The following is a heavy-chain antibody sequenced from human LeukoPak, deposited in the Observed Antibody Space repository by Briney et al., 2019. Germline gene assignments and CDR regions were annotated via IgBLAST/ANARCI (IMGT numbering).Heavy chain of an antibody. D-gene: IGHD5-12*01. V-gene: IGHV1-69*04. Sequence: SVKVSCKASGGTFSSYAISWVRQAPGQGLEWMGRIIPILGIANYAQKFQGRVTITADKSTSTAYMELSSLRSEDTAVYYCARERDTVATTTRDDYWGQGTLVTVSS. CDR3: ARERDTVATTTRDDY. CDR1: GGTFSSYA. CDR2: IIPILGIA. J-gene: IGHJ4*02.